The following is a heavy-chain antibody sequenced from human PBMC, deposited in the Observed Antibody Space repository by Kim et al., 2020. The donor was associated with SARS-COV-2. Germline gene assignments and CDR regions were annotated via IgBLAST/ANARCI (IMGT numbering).Heavy chain of an antibody. J-gene: IGHJ6*02. Sequence: GGSLRLSCAASGFTFRNYGMHWLRQAPGKGPEWVAGISADGNTQYYADSVKGRFTISRDNSENTLYLQMNSLKLEDSAVYFCAKDLIITLASGVARNFYHGIDVWGQETTLIVPS. CDR3: AKDLIITLASGVARNFYHGIDV. CDR2: ISADGNTQ. CDR1: GFTFRNYG. D-gene: IGHD3-10*01. V-gene: IGHV3-30*18.